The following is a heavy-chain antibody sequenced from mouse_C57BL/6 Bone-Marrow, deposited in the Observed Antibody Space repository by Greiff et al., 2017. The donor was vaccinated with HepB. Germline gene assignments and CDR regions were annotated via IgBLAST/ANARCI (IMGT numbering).Heavy chain of an antibody. CDR3: ARDRGMVTLFDY. Sequence: EVHLVESEGGLVQPGSSMKLSCTASGFTFSDYYMAWVRQVPEKGLEWVANINYDGSSTYYLDSLKSRFIISRDNAKNILYLQMSSLKSEDTATYYCARDRGMVTLFDYWGQGTTLTVSS. V-gene: IGHV5-16*01. CDR1: GFTFSDYY. J-gene: IGHJ2*01. CDR2: INYDGSST. D-gene: IGHD2-2*01.